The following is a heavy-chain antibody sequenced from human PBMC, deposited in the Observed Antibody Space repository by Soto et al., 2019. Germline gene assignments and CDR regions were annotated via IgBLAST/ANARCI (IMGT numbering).Heavy chain of an antibody. J-gene: IGHJ5*02. D-gene: IGHD2-2*01. CDR3: ARQGYCSSTSCSNWFDP. CDR1: GYSFTSYW. Sequence: PGESLKISCKGSGYSFTSYWIGWVRQMPGKGLEWMGIIYPGDSDTRYSPSFQGQVTISADKSISTAYLQWSSLKASDTAVYYCARQGYCSSTSCSNWFDPWGQGTLVTVSS. V-gene: IGHV5-51*01. CDR2: IYPGDSDT.